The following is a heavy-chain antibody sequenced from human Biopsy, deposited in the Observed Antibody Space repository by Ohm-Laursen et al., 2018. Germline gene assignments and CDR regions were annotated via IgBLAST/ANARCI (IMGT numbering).Heavy chain of an antibody. CDR1: GFTFSDYY. J-gene: IGHJ4*02. Sequence: SLRLSCAASGFTFSDYYMTWIRQAPGKGPEWVSYISGGSGIIYYADSVKGRFTISRDNAKQSVHLQMNSLRAEDTAVYYCVTEVGGVSSWYNNWGQGTLVTVSS. CDR2: ISGGSGII. D-gene: IGHD6-13*01. V-gene: IGHV3-11*01. CDR3: VTEVGGVSSWYNN.